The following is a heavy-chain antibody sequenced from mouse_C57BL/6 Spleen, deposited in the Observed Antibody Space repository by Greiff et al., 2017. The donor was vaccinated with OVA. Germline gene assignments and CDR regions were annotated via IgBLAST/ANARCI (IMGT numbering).Heavy chain of an antibody. V-gene: IGHV1-15*01. CDR1: GFTFTDYE. CDR3: TRRESYAMDY. Sequence: VQLQESGAELVRPGASVTLSCKASGFTFTDYEMHRVKQTPVHGLEWIVAIDPETGGTAYNQKFKGEAILTADKSSSTAYMELRSLTSEDSAVYDCTRRESYAMDYWGQGTSVTVSS. J-gene: IGHJ4*01. CDR2: IDPETGGT.